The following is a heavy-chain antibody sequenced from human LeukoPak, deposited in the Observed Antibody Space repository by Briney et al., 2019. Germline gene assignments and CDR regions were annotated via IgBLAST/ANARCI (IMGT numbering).Heavy chain of an antibody. CDR3: ARTYYDFWSGYIPRHFDY. CDR1: GYTFTSYG. V-gene: IGHV1-18*01. CDR2: ISPYNGNT. J-gene: IGHJ4*02. D-gene: IGHD3-3*01. Sequence: GASVKVSCKASGYTFTSYGISWVRQAPGQGLEWMGWISPYNGNTNYAQKLQGRVTMTTDTSTSTAYMELRSLRSDDTAVYYCARTYYDFWSGYIPRHFDYWGQGTLVTVSS.